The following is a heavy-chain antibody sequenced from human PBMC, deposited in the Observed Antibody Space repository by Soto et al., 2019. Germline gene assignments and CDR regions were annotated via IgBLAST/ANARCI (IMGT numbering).Heavy chain of an antibody. J-gene: IGHJ4*02. Sequence: ASVTVSCMASVYSSATYGRRWVRQATGQGLEWMGWISAYNGNTIAAQSVQDRVTLTTDTSTGTSHMELRSLRSDDTAVYYCASGPGILGGYDTIDSWGQGTLVTVSS. D-gene: IGHD5-12*01. CDR3: ASGPGILGGYDTIDS. V-gene: IGHV1-18*01. CDR1: VYSSATYG. CDR2: ISAYNGNT.